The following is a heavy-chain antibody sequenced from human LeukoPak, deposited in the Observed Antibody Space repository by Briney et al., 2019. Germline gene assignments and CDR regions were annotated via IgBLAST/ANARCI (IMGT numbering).Heavy chain of an antibody. CDR2: IYYSGST. J-gene: IGHJ5*02. D-gene: IGHD5-18*01. Sequence: ASETLSLTCTVSGGSISSSSYYWGWIRQPPGKGLEWIGSIYYSGSTYYNPSLKSRVTISVDTSKNQFSLKLSSVTAADTAVYYCARNNGWLRWHTSWFDPWGQGTLVTVSS. CDR1: GGSISSSSYY. V-gene: IGHV4-39*07. CDR3: ARNNGWLRWHTSWFDP.